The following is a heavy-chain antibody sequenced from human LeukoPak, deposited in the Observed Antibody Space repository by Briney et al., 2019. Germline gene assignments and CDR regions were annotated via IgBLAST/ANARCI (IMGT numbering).Heavy chain of an antibody. J-gene: IGHJ4*02. CDR2: INPNSGGT. Sequence: ASVKVSCKASGYTFTGYYMHWVRQAPGQGLEWMGWINPNSGGTNYAQKFQGRVTMTRDTSISTAYMELSRLRSDDTAVYYCARVVSSSWYTDYWGQGTLVTASS. CDR3: ARVVSSSWYTDY. CDR1: GYTFTGYY. V-gene: IGHV1-2*02. D-gene: IGHD6-13*01.